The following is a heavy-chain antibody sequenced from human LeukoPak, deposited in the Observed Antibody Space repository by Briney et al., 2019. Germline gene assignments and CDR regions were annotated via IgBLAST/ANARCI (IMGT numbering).Heavy chain of an antibody. Sequence: GRSLRLSCAASGFTFADFAMHSARQAPGKGLEWIPLISRDGGSAYLADSVTGRFSTSRDNSKDSLSLQMNSLRTEDTALYYCAKDMYYGSGSLTTSQYYYYVMDVWGQGTTVTVSS. CDR3: AKDMYYGSGSLTTSQYYYYVMDV. CDR2: ISRDGGSA. J-gene: IGHJ6*02. V-gene: IGHV3-43*02. CDR1: GFTFADFA. D-gene: IGHD3-10*01.